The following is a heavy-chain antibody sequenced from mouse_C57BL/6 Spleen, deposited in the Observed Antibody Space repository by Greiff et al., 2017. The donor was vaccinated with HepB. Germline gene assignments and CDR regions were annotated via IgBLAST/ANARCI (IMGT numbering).Heavy chain of an antibody. CDR3: ARPGGHHYAMDY. CDR1: GYTFTSYG. CDR2: IYPRSGNT. V-gene: IGHV1-81*01. J-gene: IGHJ4*01. Sequence: QVQLKQSGAELARPGASVKLSCKASGYTFTSYGISWVKQRTGQGLEWIGEIYPRSGNTYYNEKFKGKATLTADKSSSTAYMELRSLTSEDSAVYFCARPGGHHYAMDYWGQGTSVTVSS.